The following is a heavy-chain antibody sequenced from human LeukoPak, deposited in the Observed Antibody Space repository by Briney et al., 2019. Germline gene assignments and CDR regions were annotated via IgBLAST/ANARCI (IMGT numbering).Heavy chain of an antibody. D-gene: IGHD2-2*01. J-gene: IGHJ4*02. Sequence: GGSLRLSCSISGFTFGGYAMSWVRKAPGKGLEWVGFIQAKAYGGAAKYAASVNGRFSISRDDSQSIANLQMNDLKTEDTAVYYCTRAPHPRCSSSGCYLDYWGQGTLVTVSS. CDR2: IQAKAYGGAA. CDR3: TRAPHPRCSSSGCYLDY. CDR1: GFTFGGYA. V-gene: IGHV3-49*04.